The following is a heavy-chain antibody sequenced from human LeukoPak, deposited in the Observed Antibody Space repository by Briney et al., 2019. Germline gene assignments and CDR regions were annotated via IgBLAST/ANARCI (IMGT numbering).Heavy chain of an antibody. CDR2: IWYDGSNK. V-gene: IGHV3-33*01. CDR3: ARVLRLYYFDY. D-gene: IGHD6-19*01. J-gene: IGHJ4*02. Sequence: GGSLRLSCAASGFTFSSYGMHWVRQAPGKGLEWVAVIWYDGSNKYYADSVKGRFTISRDNAKNSLYLQMNSLRAEDTAVYYCARVLRLYYFDYWGQGTLVTVSS. CDR1: GFTFSSYG.